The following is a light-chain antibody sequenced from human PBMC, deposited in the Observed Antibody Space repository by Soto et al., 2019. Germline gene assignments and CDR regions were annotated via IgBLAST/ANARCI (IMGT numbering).Light chain of an antibody. CDR3: SSYTSSSTLV. J-gene: IGLJ3*02. V-gene: IGLV2-14*01. CDR2: EVS. CDR1: SSDVGGYNY. Sequence: QSALTQPASVSGSPGQSITISCTGTSSDVGGYNYVSWYQQHPGKAPKLMIYEVSNRPSGVSNRFSGSKSGNTASLTIPGLQAEDEADYYCSSYTSSSTLVFGGGTKVTVL.